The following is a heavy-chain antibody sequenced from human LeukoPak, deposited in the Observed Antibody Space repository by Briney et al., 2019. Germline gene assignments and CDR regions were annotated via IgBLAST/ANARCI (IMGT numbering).Heavy chain of an antibody. D-gene: IGHD6-19*01. Sequence: GGSLRLSCAASGFIFSTSAMSWVRQAPGKGLEWVSAIYSGGATYYADSAKGRFTISRDNSKNTLYLQMNSLRVEDTAVYYCARAPSGWNFDCWGQGALVTVST. J-gene: IGHJ4*02. V-gene: IGHV3-66*01. CDR1: GFIFSTSA. CDR2: IYSGGAT. CDR3: ARAPSGWNFDC.